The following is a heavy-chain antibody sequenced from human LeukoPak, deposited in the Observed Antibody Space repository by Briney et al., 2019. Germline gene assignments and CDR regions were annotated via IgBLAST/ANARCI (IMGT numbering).Heavy chain of an antibody. CDR1: GFTFSSYA. D-gene: IGHD3-16*01. V-gene: IGHV3-23*01. CDR3: AKVRGGGEPSWVYYYYYGMDV. Sequence: PGASLRLSCAASGFTFSSYAMSWVRQAPGKGLEWVSAISGSGGSTYYADSVKGRFTISRDNSKNTLYLKMNSLRAEDTAVYYCAKVRGGGEPSWVYYYYYGMDVWGQGTTVTVSS. J-gene: IGHJ6*02. CDR2: ISGSGGST.